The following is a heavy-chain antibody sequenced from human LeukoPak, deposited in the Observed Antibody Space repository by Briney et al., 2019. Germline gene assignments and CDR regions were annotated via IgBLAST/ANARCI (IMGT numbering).Heavy chain of an antibody. CDR3: AKVRGEYQLLSADY. CDR2: ISYDGSNK. V-gene: IGHV3-30*18. CDR1: GFTFSSYG. D-gene: IGHD2-2*01. Sequence: GGSLRLSCAASGFTFSSYGMHWVRQAPGKGLEWVAVISYDGSNKYYADSVKGRFTISRDNSKNTLYLQMNSLRAEDTAVYYCAKVRGEYQLLSADYWGQGTLVTVSS. J-gene: IGHJ4*02.